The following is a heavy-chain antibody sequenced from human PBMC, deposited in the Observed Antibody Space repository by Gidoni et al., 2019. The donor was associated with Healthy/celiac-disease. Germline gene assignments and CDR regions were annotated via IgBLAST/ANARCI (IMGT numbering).Heavy chain of an antibody. J-gene: IGHJ3*02. CDR1: GFTVSSNY. V-gene: IGHV3-53*01. CDR2: IYSGGST. CDR3: ARETDGDSSGYHDAFDI. D-gene: IGHD3-22*01. Sequence: RLSCAASGFTVSSNYMSWVRQAPGKGLEWVSVIYSGGSTYYADSVKGRFTISRDNSKNTLYLQMNSLRAEDTAVYYCARETDGDSSGYHDAFDIWGQGTMVTVSS.